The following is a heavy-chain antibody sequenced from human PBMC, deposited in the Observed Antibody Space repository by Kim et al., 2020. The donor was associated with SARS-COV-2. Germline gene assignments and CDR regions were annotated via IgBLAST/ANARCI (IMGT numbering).Heavy chain of an antibody. Sequence: GGSLRLSCAASGFTFSSYGMHWVRQAPGKGLEWVAVISYDGSNKYYADSVKGRFTISRDNSKNTLYLQMNSLRAEDTAVYYCAKGSVTYDFWSGYLDPDYYYYYVMDVWGQGTTVTVSS. CDR2: ISYDGSNK. V-gene: IGHV3-30*18. J-gene: IGHJ6*02. CDR3: AKGSVTYDFWSGYLDPDYYYYYVMDV. D-gene: IGHD3-3*01. CDR1: GFTFSSYG.